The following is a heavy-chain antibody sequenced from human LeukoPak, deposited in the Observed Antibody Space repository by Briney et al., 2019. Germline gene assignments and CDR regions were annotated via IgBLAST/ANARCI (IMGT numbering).Heavy chain of an antibody. CDR1: GGTFSSYA. V-gene: IGHV1-69*04. CDR3: ATRPVLRFLEWLEI. J-gene: IGHJ4*02. Sequence: ASVKVSCKASGGTFSSYAISWVRQAPGQGLEWMGRIIPILGIANYAQKFQGRVTMTEDTSTDTAYMELSSLRSEDTAVYYCATRPVLRFLEWLEIWGQGTLVTVSS. D-gene: IGHD3-3*01. CDR2: IIPILGIA.